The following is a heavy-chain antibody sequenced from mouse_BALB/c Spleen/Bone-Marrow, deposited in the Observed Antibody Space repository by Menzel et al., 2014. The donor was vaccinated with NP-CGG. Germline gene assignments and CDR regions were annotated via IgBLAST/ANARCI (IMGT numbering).Heavy chain of an antibody. J-gene: IGHJ2*01. CDR3: ASNYYGSSYLDY. D-gene: IGHD1-1*01. CDR1: GYTFTEYT. V-gene: IGHV1-18*01. CDR2: INPNNGGT. Sequence: EVHLVESGPELVKPGASVKISCKTSGYTFTEYTMHWVKQSHGKSLEWIGGINPNNGGTSYNQKFKGKATLTVDKYSSTAYMELRSLTSEDSAVYYCASNYYGSSYLDYWGQGTTLTVSS.